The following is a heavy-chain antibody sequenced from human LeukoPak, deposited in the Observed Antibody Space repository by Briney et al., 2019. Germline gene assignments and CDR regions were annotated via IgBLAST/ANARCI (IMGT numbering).Heavy chain of an antibody. CDR3: ARWDWNYYYFDY. D-gene: IGHD1-7*01. Sequence: SETLSLTCAVYGGSFSGYYWSWIRQPPGKGLEWIGEINHSGSTNYNPSLKSRVAISVDTSKNQFSLKLSSVTAADTAVYYCARWDWNYYYFDYWGQGTLVTVSS. CDR2: INHSGST. CDR1: GGSFSGYY. V-gene: IGHV4-34*01. J-gene: IGHJ4*02.